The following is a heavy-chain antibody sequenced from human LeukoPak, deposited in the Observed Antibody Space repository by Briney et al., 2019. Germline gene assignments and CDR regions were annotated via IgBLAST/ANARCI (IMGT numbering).Heavy chain of an antibody. Sequence: SETLSLTRAVPGGSLSSTNWWNWARQPPGKGLEWIGQIYLSGSTNYNRSLKSRVTLLVDKFKKQFSLKLSSASAAGTGIYYFGREKRRTGTTVGMDVWGQGTTVTVSS. CDR2: IYLSGST. CDR1: GGSLSSTNW. V-gene: IGHV4-4*02. CDR3: GREKRRTGTTVGMDV. D-gene: IGHD1/OR15-1a*01. J-gene: IGHJ6*02.